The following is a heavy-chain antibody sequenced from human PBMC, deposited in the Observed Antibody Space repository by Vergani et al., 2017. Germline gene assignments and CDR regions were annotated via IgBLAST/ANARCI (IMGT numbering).Heavy chain of an antibody. D-gene: IGHD2-15*01. J-gene: IGHJ3*02. CDR1: GYTFTSYA. Sequence: QVQLVQSGAEVKKPGASVKVSCKASGYTFTSYAMHWVRQAPGERLEWMGWINAGNGNTKYSQKFQGRVTITRDTSASTADMELSSLRSEDTAVYYCARGGGGGAYDAFDIWGQGTMVTVSS. V-gene: IGHV1-3*01. CDR2: INAGNGNT. CDR3: ARGGGGGAYDAFDI.